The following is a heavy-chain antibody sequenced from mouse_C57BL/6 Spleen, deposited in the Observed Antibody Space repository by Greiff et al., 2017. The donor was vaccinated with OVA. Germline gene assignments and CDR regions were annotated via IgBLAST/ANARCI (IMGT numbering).Heavy chain of an antibody. V-gene: IGHV14-3*01. CDR1: GFNIKNTY. Sequence: VQLKQSVAELVRPGASVKLSCTASGFNIKNTYMHWVKQRPEQGLEWIGRIDPANGNTKYAPKFQGKATITADTSSNTAYLQLSSLTSEDTAIYYGVSPDYYGSSYAMDYWGQGTSVTVSS. J-gene: IGHJ4*01. CDR2: IDPANGNT. CDR3: VSPDYYGSSYAMDY. D-gene: IGHD1-1*01.